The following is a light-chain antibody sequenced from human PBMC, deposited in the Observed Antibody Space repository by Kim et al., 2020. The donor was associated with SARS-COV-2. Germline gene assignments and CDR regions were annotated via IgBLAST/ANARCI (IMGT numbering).Light chain of an antibody. CDR1: QSVHIW. CDR2: QAS. CDR3: QQYHTHST. J-gene: IGKJ1*01. Sequence: ASVGDTDTITCQASQSVHIWLAWYQQIPGKAPKLLIQQASNLQSGVPSRFSGRGSGSEFTHTINSLQSGDFATYYCQQYHTHSTFGQGTKVDIK. V-gene: IGKV1-5*03.